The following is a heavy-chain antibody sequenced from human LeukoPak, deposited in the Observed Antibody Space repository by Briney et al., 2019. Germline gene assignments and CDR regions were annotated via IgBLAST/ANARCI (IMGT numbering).Heavy chain of an antibody. CDR1: GFTFSLYS. CDR2: ISNSGSDI. Sequence: GGSLRLSCAGSGFTFSLYSMHWVRQAPGKGLEWVSSISNSGSDIYYRDSVKGRFTISRDNAKNSLDLHLNSLRAEDTAVYYCAREDGYSDSSEFDYWGQGTLVLVSS. V-gene: IGHV3-21*01. J-gene: IGHJ4*02. CDR3: AREDGYSDSSEFDY. D-gene: IGHD5-24*01.